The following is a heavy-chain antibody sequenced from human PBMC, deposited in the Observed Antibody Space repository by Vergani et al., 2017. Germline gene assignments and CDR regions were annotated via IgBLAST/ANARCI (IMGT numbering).Heavy chain of an antibody. CDR3: ARDDARDQLLRWGMDV. CDR2: MNPDDGDT. Sequence: QVQLLQSGAELKKPGASVRVSCKASGYTFSDYYIHWVRQAPGQGPEWLGWMNPDDGDTMYAEKFKGRVTMTRVTSLSTGYMDLTRLTADDTAVYYCARDDARDQLLRWGMDVWGQGTTVTVSS. V-gene: IGHV1-2*02. J-gene: IGHJ6*02. CDR1: GYTFSDYY. D-gene: IGHD2-2*01.